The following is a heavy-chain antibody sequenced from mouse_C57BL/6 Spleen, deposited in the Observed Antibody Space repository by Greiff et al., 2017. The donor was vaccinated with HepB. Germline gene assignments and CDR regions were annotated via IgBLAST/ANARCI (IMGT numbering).Heavy chain of an antibody. CDR3: ARGGYNSYEWFAY. CDR1: GYTFTSYW. J-gene: IGHJ3*01. CDR2: INPSNGGT. Sequence: QVQLQQPGTELVKPGASVKLSCKASGYTFTSYWMHWVKQRPGQGLEWIGNINPSNGGTNYNEKFKSQATLTVDKSTSTAYMQLSSLTSEDSAVYYCARGGYNSYEWFAYWGQGTLVTVSA. D-gene: IGHD2-12*01. V-gene: IGHV1-53*01.